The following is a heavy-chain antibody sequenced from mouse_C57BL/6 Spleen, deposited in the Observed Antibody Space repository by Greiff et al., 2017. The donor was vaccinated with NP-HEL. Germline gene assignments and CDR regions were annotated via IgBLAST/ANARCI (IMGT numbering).Heavy chain of an antibody. CDR3: ARGIYDGYWDYFDY. D-gene: IGHD2-3*01. Sequence: VKLQESGAELVRPGASVKLSCKASGYTFTDYYINWVKQRPGQGLEWIARIYPGSGNTYYNEKFKGKATLTAEKSSSTAYMQLSSLTSEDSAVYFCARGIYDGYWDYFDYWGQGTTLTVSS. CDR1: GYTFTDYY. CDR2: IYPGSGNT. V-gene: IGHV1-76*01. J-gene: IGHJ2*01.